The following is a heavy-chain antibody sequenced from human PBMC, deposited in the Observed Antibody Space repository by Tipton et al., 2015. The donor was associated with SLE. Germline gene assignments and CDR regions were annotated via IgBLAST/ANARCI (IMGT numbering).Heavy chain of an antibody. J-gene: IGHJ4*02. CDR1: GGSIRINDFF. CDR3: ARHTMIVVD. CDR2: IDYTGTT. D-gene: IGHD3-22*01. V-gene: IGHV4-39*07. Sequence: TLSLTCTVSGGSIRINDFFWGWIRQPPGEGLEWIGSIDYTGTTYYNPSLRSRVSTSIDTSKNRFSLKLSSVTAADTAVYYCARHTMIVVDWGQGTLVTVSS.